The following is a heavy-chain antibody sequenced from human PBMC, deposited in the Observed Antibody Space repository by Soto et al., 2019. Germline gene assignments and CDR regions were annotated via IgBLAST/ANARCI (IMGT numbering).Heavy chain of an antibody. D-gene: IGHD5-12*01. CDR1: GYTFTGYY. V-gene: IGHV1-2*04. J-gene: IGHJ6*02. Sequence: ASVKVSCKASGYTFTGYYMHWVRQAPGQGLEWMGWINPNSGGTNYAQKFQGWVTMTRDTSISTAYMELSRLRSDDTAVYYCARDTRSDIVATDYYYYYGMDVWGQGTTVTVSS. CDR2: INPNSGGT. CDR3: ARDTRSDIVATDYYYYYGMDV.